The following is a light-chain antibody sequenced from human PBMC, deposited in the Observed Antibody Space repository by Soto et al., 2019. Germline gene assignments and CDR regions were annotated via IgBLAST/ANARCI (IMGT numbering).Light chain of an antibody. Sequence: QSVLTQPASVSGSPGQWITISCTGTSSDVGGYNYVSWYQQHPGKAPKLMIYEVSNRPSGVSNRFSGSKSGNTASLTISGLQAEDEAECYCSSYTSSSVVFGGGTKLTVL. V-gene: IGLV2-14*01. CDR1: SSDVGGYNY. J-gene: IGLJ2*01. CDR2: EVS. CDR3: SSYTSSSVV.